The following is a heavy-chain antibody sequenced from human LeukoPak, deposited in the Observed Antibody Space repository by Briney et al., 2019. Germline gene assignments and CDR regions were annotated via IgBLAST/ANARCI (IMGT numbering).Heavy chain of an antibody. D-gene: IGHD2-21*02. V-gene: IGHV1-69*13. CDR1: GGTFSSYA. CDR3: ASGPGVCGGDCYSFDGWFAP. J-gene: IGHJ5*02. CDR2: IIPIFGTA. Sequence: GASVKVSCKASGGTFSSYAISWVRQAPGQGLEWMGGIIPIFGTANYAQKFQGRVTITADESTSTAYMELSSLRSEDTAVYYCASGPGVCGGDCYSFDGWFAPWGQGTLVTVSS.